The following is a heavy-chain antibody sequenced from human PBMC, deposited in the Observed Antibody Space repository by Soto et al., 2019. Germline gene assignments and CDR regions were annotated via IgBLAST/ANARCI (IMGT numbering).Heavy chain of an antibody. Sequence: EVQLVESGGGLVQPGGSVRLSCAASGFTFSGYWMHWVRQAPGKGLMWVSRIHNDGSTTRYADSVKGRFTIPRDNAKNTLYLQMSSLRVEDTAVYYCARDNWNSYWGQGTLVTVSS. J-gene: IGHJ4*01. V-gene: IGHV3-74*01. CDR1: GFTFSGYW. D-gene: IGHD1-7*01. CDR3: ARDNWNSY. CDR2: IHNDGSTT.